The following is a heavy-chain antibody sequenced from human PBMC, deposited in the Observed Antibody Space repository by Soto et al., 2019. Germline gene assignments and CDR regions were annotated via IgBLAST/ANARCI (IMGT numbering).Heavy chain of an antibody. Sequence: EVQVVESGGGLVQPGGSLRLSCAAIGFSLRSDWMAWVRQIPGKGLEFVANIKEDGSVKNYVDSVKGRFSISRDNDKNSLYLQMNSLRAEDTAVYYCANYHDNSGSYAFDLWGQGTTVTVSS. J-gene: IGHJ3*01. CDR3: ANYHDNSGSYAFDL. D-gene: IGHD3-22*01. CDR1: GFSLRSDW. CDR2: IKEDGSVK. V-gene: IGHV3-7*01.